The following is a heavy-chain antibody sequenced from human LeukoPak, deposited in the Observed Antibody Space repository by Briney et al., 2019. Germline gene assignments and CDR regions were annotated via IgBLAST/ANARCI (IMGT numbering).Heavy chain of an antibody. Sequence: PSETLSLTCTVSGGSVSSGNYFWTWIRQPPGKGLEWLGYIFYTGSTNYNPSLKSRVTISVDTSKNQFSLKLSSVTAADTAVYYCARVDSSGVYYYYGMDVWGQGTTVTVSS. CDR3: ARVDSSGVYYYYGMDV. CDR2: IFYTGST. D-gene: IGHD3-22*01. V-gene: IGHV4-61*01. J-gene: IGHJ6*02. CDR1: GGSVSSGNYF.